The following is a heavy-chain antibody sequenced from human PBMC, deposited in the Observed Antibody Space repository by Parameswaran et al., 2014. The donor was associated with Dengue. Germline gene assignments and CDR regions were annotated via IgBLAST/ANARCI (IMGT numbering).Heavy chain of an antibody. Sequence: WIRQPPGKGLEWIGSIYHSGRTYYNSSLKSRVTISVDKPKNQFSLKLSSVTTADTAVYYCGREKREAMDYWGQGTIVTVSS. J-gene: IGHJ4*02. CDR3: GREKREAMDY. D-gene: IGHD2-2*01. CDR2: IYHSGRT. V-gene: IGHV4-38-2*02.